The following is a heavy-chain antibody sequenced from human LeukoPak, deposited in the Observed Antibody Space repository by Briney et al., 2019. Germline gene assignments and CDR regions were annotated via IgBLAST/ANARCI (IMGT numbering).Heavy chain of an antibody. V-gene: IGHV3-30*18. Sequence: PGRSLRLSCAASGFTFSVYAMHWVRQGPGKGLEWVASISYDGRNSHYADSVRGRFTISRDNSESTLNLQMNSLRPEDTAVYYCAKLGFDSSGSHTLLDYWGQGTQVTVSS. D-gene: IGHD3-22*01. CDR2: ISYDGRNS. J-gene: IGHJ4*02. CDR1: GFTFSVYA. CDR3: AKLGFDSSGSHTLLDY.